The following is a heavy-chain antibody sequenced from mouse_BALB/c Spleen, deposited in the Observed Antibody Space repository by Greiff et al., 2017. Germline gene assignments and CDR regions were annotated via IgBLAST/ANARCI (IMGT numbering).Heavy chain of an antibody. Sequence: QSCKASVYTFTCYWMHWVKQRPGQGLEWIGEINPSNGRTNYNEKFKSKATLTVDKSSSTAYMQLSSLTSEDSAVYFCARGYYGSSGAMDYWGQGTSGTVSS. CDR2: INPSNGRT. J-gene: IGHJ4*01. V-gene: IGHV1S81*02. D-gene: IGHD1-1*01. CDR1: VYTFTCYW. CDR3: ARGYYGSSGAMDY.